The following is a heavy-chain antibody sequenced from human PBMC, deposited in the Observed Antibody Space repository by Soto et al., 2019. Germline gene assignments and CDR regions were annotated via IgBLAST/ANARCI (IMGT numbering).Heavy chain of an antibody. J-gene: IGHJ5*02. Sequence: QAHLVQSGAEVKKPGASVKVSCEASGYSFPSYAISWLRQARGQGLEWMGWISAYTGHTNYAQNFQGRITLTTDTPTSTAYMELRGLTSDDTAVYYCARHHGPMTKENGFDPWGQGTQVTVSS. V-gene: IGHV1-18*01. CDR2: ISAYTGHT. D-gene: IGHD3-22*01. CDR3: ARHHGPMTKENGFDP. CDR1: GYSFPSYA.